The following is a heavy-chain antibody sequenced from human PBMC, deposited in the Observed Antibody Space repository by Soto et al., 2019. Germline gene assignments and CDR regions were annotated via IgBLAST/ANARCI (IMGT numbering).Heavy chain of an antibody. CDR1: GDSMSSSDYY. CDR2: IYYSGST. V-gene: IGHV4-39*01. J-gene: IGHJ4*02. Sequence: QLQLHESGPGLVKPSETLSLTCAVSGDSMSSSDYYWGWIRQHPGKGLEWIGSIYYSGSTYYNPSLQSRVAISVDPSKNQSSLKLKSVTAADTAIYYCARRTVNIRTFYSGLKTHCFDYWGQGAPVTVSS. CDR3: ARRTVNIRTFYSGLKTHCFDY. D-gene: IGHD6-19*01.